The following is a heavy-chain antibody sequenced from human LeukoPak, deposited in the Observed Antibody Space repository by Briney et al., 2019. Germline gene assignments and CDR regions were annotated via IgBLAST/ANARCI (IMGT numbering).Heavy chain of an antibody. Sequence: SETLSLTCAVYGGSFSGYYWSWIRQPPGKGLEWIGEINHSGSTNYNPSLKSRVTISVDTSKNQFSLKLSSVTAADTAVYYCARFGGYSSGNRLDYGMDVWGQGTTVTVSS. J-gene: IGHJ6*02. CDR2: INHSGST. D-gene: IGHD6-19*01. CDR3: ARFGGYSSGNRLDYGMDV. CDR1: GGSFSGYY. V-gene: IGHV4-34*01.